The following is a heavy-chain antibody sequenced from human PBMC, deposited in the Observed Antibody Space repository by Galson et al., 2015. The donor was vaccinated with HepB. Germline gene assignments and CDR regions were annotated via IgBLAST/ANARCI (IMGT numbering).Heavy chain of an antibody. CDR1: GFTFSSYW. CDR3: ARIMVRGAIGGFDY. Sequence: SLRLSCAASGFTFSSYWMSWVRQAPGKGLEWVANIKQDGSEKYYVDSVKGRFTISRDNAKNSLYLQMNSLRAEDTAVYYCARIMVRGAIGGFDYWGQGTLVTVSS. V-gene: IGHV3-7*03. CDR2: IKQDGSEK. D-gene: IGHD3-10*01. J-gene: IGHJ4*02.